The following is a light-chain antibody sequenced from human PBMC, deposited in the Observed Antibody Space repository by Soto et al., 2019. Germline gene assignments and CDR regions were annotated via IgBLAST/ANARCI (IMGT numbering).Light chain of an antibody. J-gene: IGKJ1*01. Sequence: AIQMTQSPSSLSASVGDRVAISCRASQDIRNTLAWYQQKPGEAPKLLIFAASNLQSGVPSRFSGSGFVTDFTLAITGLQPEDFATYYCLQYYNFSWTFGQGTKVEVK. CDR3: LQYYNFSWT. CDR2: AAS. CDR1: QDIRNT. V-gene: IGKV1-6*01.